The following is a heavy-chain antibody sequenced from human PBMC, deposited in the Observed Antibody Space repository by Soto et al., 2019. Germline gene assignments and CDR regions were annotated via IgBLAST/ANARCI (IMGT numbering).Heavy chain of an antibody. J-gene: IGHJ6*03. Sequence: QDPLVQSGAEVKKPGASVTVSCKAPGYSFTNYGITWVRQAPGQGLEWIGWISGFNGNTHYAQKLQGRVTMTTDASTSTAYMELRSLRSDDTAVYYCARDRGVAPPVAGNTHYYYDMDVWGKGTTVTVSS. CDR1: GYSFTNYG. CDR3: ARDRGVAPPVAGNTHYYYDMDV. V-gene: IGHV1-18*01. CDR2: ISGFNGNT. D-gene: IGHD6-19*01.